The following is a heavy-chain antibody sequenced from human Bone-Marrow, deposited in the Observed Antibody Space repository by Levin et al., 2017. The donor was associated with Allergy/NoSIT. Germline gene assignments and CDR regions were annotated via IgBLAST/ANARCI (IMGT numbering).Heavy chain of an antibody. CDR1: GDTFSVYS. CDR3: ARGIWLSRLPLYFYYMDV. CDR2: ITPMSGKT. Sequence: SVKVSCKASGDTFSVYSVAWVRQAPGQGLEWMGGITPMSGKTDYTQKLQGRATITADESTSTAYLELSSLRSEDTAIYYCARGIWLSRLPLYFYYMDVWGTGTTVIVSS. V-gene: IGHV1-69*13. J-gene: IGHJ6*03. D-gene: IGHD5-12*01.